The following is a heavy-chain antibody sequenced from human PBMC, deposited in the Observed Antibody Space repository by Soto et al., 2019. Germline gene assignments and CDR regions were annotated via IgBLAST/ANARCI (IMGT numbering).Heavy chain of an antibody. V-gene: IGHV1-69*02. Sequence: QVQLVQSGAEVKKPGSSVKVSCKASGGTFSSYTISWVRQAPGHGLEWVGRIIPILGVTNYAQKFQGRVTXXADKSTSTAYMELSSLRSEDTAVYYCARGFDSSGYFHWLDPWGQGTLVTVSS. J-gene: IGHJ5*02. CDR3: ARGFDSSGYFHWLDP. D-gene: IGHD3-22*01. CDR1: GGTFSSYT. CDR2: IIPILGVT.